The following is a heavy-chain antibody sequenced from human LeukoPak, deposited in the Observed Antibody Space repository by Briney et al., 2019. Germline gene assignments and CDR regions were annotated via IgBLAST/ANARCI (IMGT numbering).Heavy chain of an antibody. D-gene: IGHD1-26*01. CDR3: AAGGSYGSVDY. CDR1: GVSISSNY. Sequence: SETLSLTCTVSGVSISSNYWSWIRQPPGKGLEWIGYIYYSGSTDYNPSLKSRVTISVDTSKNQFSLKLSSVTAADTAVYYCAAGGSYGSVDYWGQGTLVTVSS. CDR2: IYYSGST. V-gene: IGHV4-59*12. J-gene: IGHJ4*02.